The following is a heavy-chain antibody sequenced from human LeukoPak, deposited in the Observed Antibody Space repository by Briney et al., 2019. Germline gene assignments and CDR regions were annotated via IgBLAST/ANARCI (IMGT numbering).Heavy chain of an antibody. CDR3: AREGYDSSGYSYYYYYMDV. D-gene: IGHD3-22*01. V-gene: IGHV3-20*04. Sequence: PGGSLRLSCAASGFTFGDYGMSWVRQAPGKGLEWVSGINWNGGNTVYADSVKGRFTISRDNAKNSLYLQMNSLRAEDTALYYCAREGYDSSGYSYYYYYMDVWGTGTTVTVSS. CDR1: GFTFGDYG. J-gene: IGHJ6*03. CDR2: INWNGGNT.